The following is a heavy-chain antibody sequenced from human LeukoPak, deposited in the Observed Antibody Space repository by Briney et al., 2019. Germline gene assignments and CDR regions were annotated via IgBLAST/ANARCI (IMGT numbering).Heavy chain of an antibody. V-gene: IGHV4-30-2*01. Sequence: SETLSLTCTVSGGPISSGGYYWSWIRQPPGKGLEWIGYIYHSGSTYYNPSLMSRVTISVDTSKNQFSLKLSSVTAADTAVYYCARVAYYDSSGYYYQFDYWGQGTLVTVSS. CDR1: GGPISSGGYY. J-gene: IGHJ4*02. D-gene: IGHD3-22*01. CDR3: ARVAYYDSSGYYYQFDY. CDR2: IYHSGST.